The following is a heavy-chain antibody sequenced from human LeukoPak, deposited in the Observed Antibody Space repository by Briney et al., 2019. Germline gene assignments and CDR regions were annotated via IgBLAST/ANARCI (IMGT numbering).Heavy chain of an antibody. V-gene: IGHV2-5*02. CDR2: IYWDDDK. CDR1: GFSLRTSGVG. Sequence: SGPTLVKPTPTLTLTCTFSGFSLRTSGVGVGWIRQPPGKALEWLALIYWDDDKRYSPSLKSRLTITKDTSKNQVVLRMTNMDPVDTVTHYCARLSDAHDAFDIWGQGTMVTVSS. CDR3: ARLSDAHDAFDI. D-gene: IGHD1-26*01. J-gene: IGHJ3*02.